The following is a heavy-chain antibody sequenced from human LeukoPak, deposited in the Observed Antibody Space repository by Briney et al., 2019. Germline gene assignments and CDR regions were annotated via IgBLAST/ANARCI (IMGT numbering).Heavy chain of an antibody. D-gene: IGHD2-15*01. Sequence: SETLSLTCGVYGGSFSGYYWSWIRQPPGKGLEWIGYVTDSGHTYINPSLKSRVSLSGDRSQNQFSLRLTSVTAADTAVYCCATHPPSQADGDAASAYWSSDIWGRGTLV. CDR2: VTDSGHT. CDR1: GGSFSGYY. V-gene: IGHV4-34*01. CDR3: ATHPPSQADGDAASAYWSSDI. J-gene: IGHJ2*01.